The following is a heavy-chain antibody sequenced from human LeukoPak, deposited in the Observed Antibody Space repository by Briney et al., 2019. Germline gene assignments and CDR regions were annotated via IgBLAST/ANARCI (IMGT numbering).Heavy chain of an antibody. V-gene: IGHV4-34*01. CDR3: ARLKAMARGWFDP. CDR1: GGSFSDYY. Sequence: SETLSLTCAVYGGSFSDYYWSWIRQPPGKGLEWIGEINHSGSTNYSPSLKSRVTISVDTSKKQFSLKLSSVTAADTAVYYCARLKAMARGWFDPWGQGTLVTVSS. D-gene: IGHD5-18*01. J-gene: IGHJ5*02. CDR2: INHSGST.